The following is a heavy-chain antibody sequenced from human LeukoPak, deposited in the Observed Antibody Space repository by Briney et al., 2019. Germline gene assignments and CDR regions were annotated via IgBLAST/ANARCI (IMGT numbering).Heavy chain of an antibody. CDR1: GYTFNIYY. V-gene: IGHV1-18*01. CDR3: ARAGNYYGSGSYRNWFDP. D-gene: IGHD3-10*01. J-gene: IGHJ5*02. Sequence: ASVKVSCKASGYTFNIYYIIWVRQAPGQGLEWMGWISAYNGNTNYAQKLQGRVTMTTDTSTSTAYMELRSLRSDDTAVYYCARAGNYYGSGSYRNWFDPWGQGTLVTVSS. CDR2: ISAYNGNT.